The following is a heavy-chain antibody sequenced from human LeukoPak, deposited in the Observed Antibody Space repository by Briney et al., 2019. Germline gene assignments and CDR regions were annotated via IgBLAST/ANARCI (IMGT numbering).Heavy chain of an antibody. D-gene: IGHD3-3*01. CDR2: IKQDGSEK. Sequence: GGSLRLSCAASGFTFSSYWMSWVRQAPGKGLEWVANIKQDGSEKYYVDSVKGRFTISRDNAKNSLYLQMNSLRAEDTAVYYCARDSSVKLLYDFWSGYYTPNYYFDYWGQGTLVTVSS. V-gene: IGHV3-7*01. J-gene: IGHJ4*02. CDR3: ARDSSVKLLYDFWSGYYTPNYYFDY. CDR1: GFTFSSYW.